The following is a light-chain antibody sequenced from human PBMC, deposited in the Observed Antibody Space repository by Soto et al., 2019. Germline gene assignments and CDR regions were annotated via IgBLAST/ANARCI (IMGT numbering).Light chain of an antibody. CDR2: GAS. Sequence: EIVLTQSPGTLSLSPGERATLPCRASQSVSSSYLAWYQQKPGQAPRLLIYGASTRATGIPDRFSGSGSGTDFTLTISIMEPEDFAVYYCQQYSSAPGLFTFGPGTKVDIK. V-gene: IGKV3-20*01. J-gene: IGKJ3*01. CDR3: QQYSSAPGLFT. CDR1: QSVSSSY.